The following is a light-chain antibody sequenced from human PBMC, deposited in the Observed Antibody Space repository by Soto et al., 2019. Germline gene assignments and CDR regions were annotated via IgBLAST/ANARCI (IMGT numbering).Light chain of an antibody. CDR2: GNS. CDR3: QSYDSSLSAV. V-gene: IGLV1-40*01. CDR1: SSNIGAGYD. J-gene: IGLJ1*01. Sequence: QSVLTQPPSVPGAPGQRVTISCTGSSSNIGAGYDVHWYQQLPGTAPKLLIYGNSNRPSGVPDRFSGSKSGTSASLALTGLQAEDEADYYCQSYDSSLSAVFGTGTKVTVL.